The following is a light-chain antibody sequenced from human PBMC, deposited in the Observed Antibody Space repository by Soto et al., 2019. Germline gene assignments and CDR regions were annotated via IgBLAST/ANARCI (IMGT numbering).Light chain of an antibody. CDR2: RSN. CDR3: SAWDDSLSGPL. V-gene: IGLV1-47*01. CDR1: RSNIGSYY. J-gene: IGLJ2*01. Sequence: QSVLTQPPSASGTPGQRVTISCSGSRSNIGSYYVYWYQQFPGTAPKLLIYRSNQRPSGVPDRFSGSKSGTSASLAISGLRSEDEADYYCSAWDDSLSGPLFGGGTKVTVL.